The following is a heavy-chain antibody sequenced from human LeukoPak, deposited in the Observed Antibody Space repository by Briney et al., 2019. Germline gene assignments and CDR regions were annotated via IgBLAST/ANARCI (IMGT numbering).Heavy chain of an antibody. Sequence: SETLSLTCTVSGGSISSSSYYWGWIRQPPGKGLEWIGSIYYSGSTYYNPSLKSRVTISVDTSKNQFSLKLSSVTAADTAVYYCAREYSSSWQDFDYWGQGTLVSVSS. D-gene: IGHD6-13*01. CDR2: IYYSGST. V-gene: IGHV4-39*02. CDR3: AREYSSSWQDFDY. J-gene: IGHJ4*02. CDR1: GGSISSSSYY.